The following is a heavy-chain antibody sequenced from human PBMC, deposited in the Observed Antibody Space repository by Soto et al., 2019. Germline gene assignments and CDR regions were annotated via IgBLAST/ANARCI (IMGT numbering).Heavy chain of an antibody. J-gene: IGHJ5*02. Sequence: SETLSLTCTVSGGSISSGDYYWSWIRQPPGKGLEWIGYIYYSGSTYYNPSLKSRVTISVDTSKNQFSLKLSSVTAADTAVYYCARRFQLLQYRWLDPWGQGTLVTVSS. CDR2: IYYSGST. CDR1: GGSISSGDYY. V-gene: IGHV4-30-4*08. CDR3: ARRFQLLQYRWLDP. D-gene: IGHD2-15*01.